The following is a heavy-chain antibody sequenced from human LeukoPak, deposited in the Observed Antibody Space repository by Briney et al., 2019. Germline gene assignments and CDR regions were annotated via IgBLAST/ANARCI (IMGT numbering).Heavy chain of an antibody. CDR3: ARTYGSGIIGYYYYMDV. CDR2: INPSGGST. J-gene: IGHJ6*03. V-gene: IGHV1-46*01. D-gene: IGHD3-10*01. CDR1: GYTFTSYY. Sequence: ASVKVSCKASGYTFTSYYMHWVRQAPGQGLEWMGIINPSGGSTSYAQKFQGRVTMTRNTSISTAYMELSSLRSEDTAVYYCARTYGSGIIGYYYYMDVWGKGTTVTISS.